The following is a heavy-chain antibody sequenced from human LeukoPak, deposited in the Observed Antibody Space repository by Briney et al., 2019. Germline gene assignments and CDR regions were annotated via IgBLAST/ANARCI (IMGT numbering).Heavy chain of an antibody. CDR2: ISGSGGGT. CDR1: GFTFSSYA. D-gene: IGHD6-13*01. J-gene: IGHJ4*02. V-gene: IGHV3-23*01. CDR3: AKDHGIAAAGLLDY. Sequence: GGSLRLSCAASGFTFSSYAMSWVRQAPGKGLEWVSGISGSGGGTYYADSVKGRFTISRDNSKNTLYLQMNSLRAEDTAVYYCAKDHGIAAAGLLDYWGQGTLVTVSS.